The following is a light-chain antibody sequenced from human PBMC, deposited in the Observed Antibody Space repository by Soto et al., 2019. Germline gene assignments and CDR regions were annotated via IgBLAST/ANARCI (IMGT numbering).Light chain of an antibody. CDR1: QGVRNSY. V-gene: IGKV3-20*01. J-gene: IGKJ3*01. CDR2: GAS. Sequence: IVLTQFPGTLSLSPGERATLSCRASQGVRNSYLAWYQQKPGQAPRLLIYGASTRATGVSDRFSGSGSGTDFTLTITRLEPKDFAVYYCQQYGTSPQFTFGPGTKVDI. CDR3: QQYGTSPQFT.